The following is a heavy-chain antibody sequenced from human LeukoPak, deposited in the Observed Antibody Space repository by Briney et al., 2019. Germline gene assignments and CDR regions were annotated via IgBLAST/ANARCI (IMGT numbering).Heavy chain of an antibody. Sequence: SQTLSLTCTVSGGSISSGSYYWSWIRQPAGKGLEWIGYIYYRGNTNYNPSLKSRVTISVDTSKNQFSLKLSSVTAADTAVYYCARGPREKLWTRMFDYWGQGTLVTVSS. CDR2: IYYRGNT. D-gene: IGHD3-10*01. CDR3: ARGPREKLWTRMFDY. J-gene: IGHJ4*02. CDR1: GGSISSGSYY. V-gene: IGHV4-61*10.